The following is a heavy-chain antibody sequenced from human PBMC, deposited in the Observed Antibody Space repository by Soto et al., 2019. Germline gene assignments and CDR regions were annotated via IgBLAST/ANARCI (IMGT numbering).Heavy chain of an antibody. D-gene: IGHD6-13*01. Sequence: EVQLVESGGGLVQPGGSLRLSCAASGFTFSSYAMHWVRQAPGKGLEYVSAISSSGGSTYYANSVKGRFTISRDNSKNTLYLQMGSLRAEDMAVYYCARAGSSNYYYYMDVWGKGTTVTVSS. J-gene: IGHJ6*03. CDR3: ARAGSSNYYYYMDV. V-gene: IGHV3-64*01. CDR2: ISSSGGST. CDR1: GFTFSSYA.